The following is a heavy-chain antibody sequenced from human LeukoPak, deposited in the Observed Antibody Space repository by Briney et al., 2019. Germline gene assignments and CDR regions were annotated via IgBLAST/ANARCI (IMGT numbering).Heavy chain of an antibody. D-gene: IGHD6-6*01. CDR1: GGTFSSYA. J-gene: IGHJ3*02. CDR2: IIPIFGTA. V-gene: IGHV1-69*05. Sequence: ASVKVSCKASGGTFSSYAISWVRQAPGQGLEWMGGIIPIFGTANYAQKFQGRVTITTDESTSTAYMELSSLRSEDTAVYYCARSPSIAVGDDAFDIWGQGTMATVSS. CDR3: ARSPSIAVGDDAFDI.